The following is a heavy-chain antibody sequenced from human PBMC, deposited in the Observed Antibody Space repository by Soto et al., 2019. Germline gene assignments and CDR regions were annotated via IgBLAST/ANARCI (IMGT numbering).Heavy chain of an antibody. J-gene: IGHJ4*02. CDR3: ARHHDS. Sequence: SETLSLTCTVSGCSIRCYYWSWIRQPPGKGLEWIGYIYYSGSTNYNPSLKSRVTISVDTSKNQFSLKLSSVTAADTAVYYCARHHDSWGQGTLVTVS. V-gene: IGHV4-59*08. CDR1: GCSIRCYY. CDR2: IYYSGST.